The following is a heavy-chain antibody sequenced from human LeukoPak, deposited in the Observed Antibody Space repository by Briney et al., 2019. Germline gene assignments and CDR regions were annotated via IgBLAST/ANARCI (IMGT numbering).Heavy chain of an antibody. J-gene: IGHJ6*02. V-gene: IGHV4-31*03. CDR3: ARESSSLYYYYGMDV. CDR1: GGSISSGGYY. D-gene: IGHD6-6*01. Sequence: SQTLSLTCTVSGGSISSGGYYWSWIRQHPGQGLEWIGYIYYSGSTYYNPSLKSRVTISVDTSKNQFSLKLSSVTAADTAVYYCARESSSLYYYYGMDVWGQGTTVTVSS. CDR2: IYYSGST.